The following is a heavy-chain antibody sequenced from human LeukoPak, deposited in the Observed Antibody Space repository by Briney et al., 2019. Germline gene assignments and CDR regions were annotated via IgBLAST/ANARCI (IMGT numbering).Heavy chain of an antibody. D-gene: IGHD4-11*01. J-gene: IGHJ6*02. CDR3: ARGRTTETTFYYYHGMDV. Sequence: SETLSLTCAVYGGSFSAYYWSWIRQPPGKGLEWIGEINHSGSTNYNPSLKSRVTISVDTSKNQFSLKLRFVTAADTAVYYCARGRTTETTFYYYHGMDVWGQGTTVTVSS. CDR2: INHSGST. CDR1: GGSFSAYY. V-gene: IGHV4-34*01.